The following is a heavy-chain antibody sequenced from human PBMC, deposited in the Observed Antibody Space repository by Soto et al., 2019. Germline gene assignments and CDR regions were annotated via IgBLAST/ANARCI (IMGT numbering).Heavy chain of an antibody. Sequence: GGSLRLSCAASGFTFSSYGMHWVRQAPGKGLEWVAVISYDGSNKYYADSVKGRFTISRDNSKNTLYPQMNSLRAEDTAVYYCVRGGGRRGAPLWGQGTLVTVSS. CDR2: ISYDGSNK. CDR1: GFTFSSYG. D-gene: IGHD1-26*01. V-gene: IGHV3-30*03. CDR3: VRGGGRRGAPL. J-gene: IGHJ4*02.